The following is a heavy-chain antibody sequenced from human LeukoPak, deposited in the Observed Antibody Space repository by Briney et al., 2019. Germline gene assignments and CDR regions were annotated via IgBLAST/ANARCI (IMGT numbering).Heavy chain of an antibody. CDR3: ARHRDGYNNLVDY. J-gene: IGHJ4*02. CDR2: IYYSGST. V-gene: IGHV4-39*01. CDR1: GGSISSSSYY. Sequence: SETLSLTCTVSGGSISSSSYYWGWIRQPPGKGLEWIGSIYYSGSTYYNPSLKSRVTISVDTSKNQFSLKLSSVTAADTAVYHCARHRDGYNNLVDYWGQGTLVTVSS. D-gene: IGHD5-24*01.